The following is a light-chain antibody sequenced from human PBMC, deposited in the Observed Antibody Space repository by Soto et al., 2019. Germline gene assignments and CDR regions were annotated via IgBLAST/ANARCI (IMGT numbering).Light chain of an antibody. CDR2: EVS. CDR3: SSYAGSNIPVV. CDR1: SSDVGGYNC. Sequence: QSALTQPPSASGSPGQSVTISCTGTSSDVGGYNCVSWYQQHPGKAPKLMIYEVSKRPSGVPDRFSGSKSGNTASLTVSGLQAEDEADYYCSSYAGSNIPVVFVGGTKLTVL. V-gene: IGLV2-8*01. J-gene: IGLJ2*01.